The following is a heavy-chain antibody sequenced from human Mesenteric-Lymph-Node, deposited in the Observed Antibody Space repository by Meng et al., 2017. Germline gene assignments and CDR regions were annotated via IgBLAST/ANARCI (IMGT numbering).Heavy chain of an antibody. V-gene: IGHV4-30-4*08. J-gene: IGHJ2*01. Sequence: QVQRQESGPGLVKPSQTRSLTCPVSGGSITSTSSYWGWVRQPPGKGLEWIGSIYYRGSTNYNPSLKSRVTISVDTSNNQFSLKLSSVTAADTAVYYCARVGWRQWSFDLWGRGTLVTVSS. CDR2: IYYRGST. CDR1: GGSITSTSSY. D-gene: IGHD5-18*01. CDR3: ARVGWRQWSFDL.